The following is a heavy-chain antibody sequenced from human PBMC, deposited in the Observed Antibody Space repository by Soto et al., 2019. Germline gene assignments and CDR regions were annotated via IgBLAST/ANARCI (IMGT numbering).Heavy chain of an antibody. V-gene: IGHV3-74*01. D-gene: IGHD2-2*01. Sequence: GGSLRLSCAASGFTFSSYWMHWVRQTPGKGLVWVSRINTDGSATTYADSVKGRFTISRDNAKNTLYLQMNTLGAEDTAIYYCVRACSSTSCPHHYWGQGTLVTVSS. CDR3: VRACSSTSCPHHY. CDR2: INTDGSAT. CDR1: GFTFSSYW. J-gene: IGHJ4*02.